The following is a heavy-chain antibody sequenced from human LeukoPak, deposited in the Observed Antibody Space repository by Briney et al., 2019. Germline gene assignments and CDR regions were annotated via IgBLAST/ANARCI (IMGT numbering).Heavy chain of an antibody. CDR1: GFTFSSYA. Sequence: GGSLRLSCAASGFTFSSYAMSWVRQAPGKGLEWVSAISGSGGSTYYADSVKGRFTISRDNSKNTLYLQMNSLRAEDTAVYYCAKDPRITMIVVVITTGWDAFDIWGQGTMVTVSS. D-gene: IGHD3-22*01. CDR2: ISGSGGST. CDR3: AKDPRITMIVVVITTGWDAFDI. J-gene: IGHJ3*02. V-gene: IGHV3-23*01.